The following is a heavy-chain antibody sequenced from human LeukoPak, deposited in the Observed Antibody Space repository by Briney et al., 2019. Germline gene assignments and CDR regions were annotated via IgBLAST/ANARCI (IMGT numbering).Heavy chain of an antibody. V-gene: IGHV4-61*02. CDR1: GGSISSGDYY. CDR2: IYTSGST. Sequence: SETLSLTCTVSGGSISSGDYYWSWIRQPPGKGLEWIGRIYTSGSTNYNPSLKSRVTISVETSKNQFSLQLSSVTAADTAVYYCARSNYYTRDAFDIWGQGTMVTVSS. CDR3: ARSNYYTRDAFDI. J-gene: IGHJ3*02. D-gene: IGHD3-10*01.